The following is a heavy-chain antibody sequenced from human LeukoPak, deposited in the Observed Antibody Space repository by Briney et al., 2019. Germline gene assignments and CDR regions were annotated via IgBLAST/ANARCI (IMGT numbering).Heavy chain of an antibody. Sequence: ASVKVSCTVSGYTLTELSMHWVRQAPGKGLEWMGGFDPEDGETIYAQKFQGRVTMTEDTSTDTAYMELSSLRSEDTAVYYCATEVYCSGGSCYSGGFIGGPGTDWGQGTLVTVSS. D-gene: IGHD2-15*01. V-gene: IGHV1-24*01. CDR1: GYTLTELS. CDR3: ATEVYCSGGSCYSGGFIGGPGTD. CDR2: FDPEDGET. J-gene: IGHJ4*02.